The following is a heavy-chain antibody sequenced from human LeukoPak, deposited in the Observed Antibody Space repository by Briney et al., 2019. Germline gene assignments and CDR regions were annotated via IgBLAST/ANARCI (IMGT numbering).Heavy chain of an antibody. J-gene: IGHJ4*02. V-gene: IGHV4-34*01. CDR2: INHSGST. CDR1: GGSFSGYY. Sequence: PSETLPLTCAVYGGSFSGYYWSWIRQPPGKGLEWIGEINHSGSTNYNPSLKSRVTISVDTSKNQFSLKLSSVTAADTAVYYCARGREMATLTPFNYWGQGTLVTVSS. D-gene: IGHD5-24*01. CDR3: ARGREMATLTPFNY.